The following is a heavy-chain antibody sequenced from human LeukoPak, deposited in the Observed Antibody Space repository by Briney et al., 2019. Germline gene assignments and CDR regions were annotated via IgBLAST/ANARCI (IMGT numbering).Heavy chain of an antibody. J-gene: IGHJ4*02. CDR3: ARAPGGGSVDY. Sequence: PGGSLRLSCAASGFTLSDYYMSWIRQAPGKGLKWISYIRSSGSPLFYADSVKGRFTISRDSAKNSLFLQMNSLRAEDTAVYYCARAPGGGSVDYWGQGTLVTVSS. D-gene: IGHD1-26*01. V-gene: IGHV3-11*01. CDR1: GFTLSDYY. CDR2: IRSSGSPL.